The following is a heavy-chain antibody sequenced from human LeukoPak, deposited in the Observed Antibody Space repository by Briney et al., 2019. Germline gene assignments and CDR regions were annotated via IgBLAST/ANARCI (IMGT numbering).Heavy chain of an antibody. CDR2: IKQDGSEK. CDR1: GFTFSSYW. Sequence: PGGSLRLSCAASGFTFSSYWMSWVRQAPGKGLEWVANIKQDGSEKYYVDSVKGRFTISRDNAKNSLYLQMNSLRAEGTAVYYCARVRLWFGELGDAFDIWGQGTMVTVSS. D-gene: IGHD3-10*01. V-gene: IGHV3-7*03. CDR3: ARVRLWFGELGDAFDI. J-gene: IGHJ3*02.